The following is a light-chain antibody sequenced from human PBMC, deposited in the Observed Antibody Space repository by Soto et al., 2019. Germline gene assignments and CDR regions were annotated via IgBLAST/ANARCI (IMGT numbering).Light chain of an antibody. CDR3: QQYYSTPWT. Sequence: DIVMTQSPDSLAVSLGERATINCKSSQNVLYSSNNKNYLAWYQQKPGQPPKLLIYWASTRESGVPDRFSGSGSGTYFTLTISSLQAEDVAVYYCQQYYSTPWTFGQGTKVEIK. J-gene: IGKJ1*01. CDR2: WAS. CDR1: QNVLYSSNNKNY. V-gene: IGKV4-1*01.